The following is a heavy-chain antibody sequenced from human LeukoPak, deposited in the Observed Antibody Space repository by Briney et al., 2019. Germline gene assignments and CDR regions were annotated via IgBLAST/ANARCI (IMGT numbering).Heavy chain of an antibody. CDR1: GFTFSDYW. V-gene: IGHV3-74*01. D-gene: IGHD1-14*01. J-gene: IGHJ4*02. Sequence: GGSLRLSCAASGFTFSDYWMHWVRQVPGKGLVWVSRISSGGSRTTYADSVKGRFTISRDNAKNTLYLQMDSLRAEDTGVYYCARSNQADDYWGQGTLVTVSS. CDR3: ARSNQADDY. CDR2: ISSGGSRT.